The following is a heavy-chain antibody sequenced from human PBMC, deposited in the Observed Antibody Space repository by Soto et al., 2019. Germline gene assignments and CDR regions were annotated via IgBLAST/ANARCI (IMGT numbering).Heavy chain of an antibody. CDR2: IIPIFGTA. V-gene: IGHV1-69*13. D-gene: IGHD3-10*01. CDR3: ATTPRSGLYGMDV. CDR1: GGTFSSYA. J-gene: IGHJ6*02. Sequence: SVKVSCKASGGTFSSYAISWVRQAPGQGLEWMGGIIPIFGTANYAQKFQGRVTITADESTSTAYMELSSLRSEDTAVYYCATTPRSGLYGMDVWGQGTTVTVSS.